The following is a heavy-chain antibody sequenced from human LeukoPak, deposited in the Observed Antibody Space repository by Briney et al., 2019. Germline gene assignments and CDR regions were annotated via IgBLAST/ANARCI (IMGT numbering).Heavy chain of an antibody. Sequence: ASVKVSCKASGYTFTSYGISWVRQAPGQGLEWMGWISAYNGNTNYAQKLQGRVTMTTDTSTSTACMELRSLRSDDMAVYYCRLLWFGQLKIFDYWGQGTLVTVSS. J-gene: IGHJ4*02. CDR2: ISAYNGNT. D-gene: IGHD3-10*01. CDR1: GYTFTSYG. CDR3: RLLWFGQLKIFDY. V-gene: IGHV1-18*03.